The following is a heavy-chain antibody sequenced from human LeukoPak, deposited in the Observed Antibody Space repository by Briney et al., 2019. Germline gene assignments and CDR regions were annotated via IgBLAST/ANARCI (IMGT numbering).Heavy chain of an antibody. CDR2: IIPILGIA. CDR1: GGTFSSYA. CDR3: ATVTGPYSSGWHIEEDY. Sequence: ASVKVSCKASGGTFSSYAISWVRQAPGQGLEWMGRIIPILGIANYAQKFQGRVTITADKSTSTAYMELSSLRSEDTAVYYCATVTGPYSSGWHIEEDYWGQGTLVTVSS. D-gene: IGHD6-19*01. J-gene: IGHJ4*02. V-gene: IGHV1-69*04.